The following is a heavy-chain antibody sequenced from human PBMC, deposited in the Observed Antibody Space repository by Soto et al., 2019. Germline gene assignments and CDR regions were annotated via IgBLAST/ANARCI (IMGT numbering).Heavy chain of an antibody. J-gene: IGHJ5*02. CDR2: VRSKANSHAT. Sequence: EVQLVESGGGLVQPGGSLKLSCAVSGFSFSGSAIHWVRQASGKGLEWIGRVRSKANSHATAYAASVKGRFTISRDDSKNTEYLQMNSLKTEDTAVYYCSRPGYSSGWYDLWGQGTLVTVSS. CDR3: SRPGYSSGWYDL. CDR1: GFSFSGSA. D-gene: IGHD6-19*01. V-gene: IGHV3-73*02.